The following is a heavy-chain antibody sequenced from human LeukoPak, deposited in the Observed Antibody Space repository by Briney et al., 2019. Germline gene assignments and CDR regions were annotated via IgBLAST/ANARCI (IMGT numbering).Heavy chain of an antibody. CDR3: ARAAIAAAVSVDGGMDV. D-gene: IGHD6-13*01. Sequence: GGSLRLSCAASGFTVSSNYMSWVRQAPGKGLEWVSVIYSGGSTYYADSVKGRFPISRHNSKNTLYLQMNSLRAEDTAVYYCARAAIAAAVSVDGGMDVWGQGTTVTVSS. V-gene: IGHV3-53*04. J-gene: IGHJ6*02. CDR1: GFTVSSNY. CDR2: IYSGGST.